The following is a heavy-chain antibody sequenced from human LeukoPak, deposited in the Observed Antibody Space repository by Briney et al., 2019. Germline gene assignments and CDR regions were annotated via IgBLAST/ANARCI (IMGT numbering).Heavy chain of an antibody. CDR3: ARGPPRDYDSSGFYYNY. CDR1: GGSFSGYY. V-gene: IGHV4-34*01. CDR2: INHSGFT. Sequence: SETLSLTCAIHGGSFSGYYWSWIRQPPGKGLEWIGEINHSGFTNYNPSLKSRVTISEDTSKNQFSLKLSSVTAADTAVYYCARGPPRDYDSSGFYYNYWGQGTLVTVSS. D-gene: IGHD3-22*01. J-gene: IGHJ4*02.